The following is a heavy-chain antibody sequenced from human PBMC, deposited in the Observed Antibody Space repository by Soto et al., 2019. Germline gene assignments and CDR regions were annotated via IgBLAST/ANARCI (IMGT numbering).Heavy chain of an antibody. CDR1: GGSIIRYY. V-gene: IGHV4-59*01. CDR2: IYYSGST. D-gene: IGHD3-3*01. J-gene: IGHJ4*02. CDR3: ARVDFWSGYYHYFDY. Sequence: SETLSLTCTVSGGSIIRYYWSWIRQPPGKGLEWIGYIYYSGSTNYNPSLKSRVTISVDTSKNQFSLKLSSVTAADTAVYYCARVDFWSGYYHYFDYWGQGTLVTVSS.